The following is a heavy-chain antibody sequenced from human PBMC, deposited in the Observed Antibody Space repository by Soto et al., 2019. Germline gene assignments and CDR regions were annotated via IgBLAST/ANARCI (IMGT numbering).Heavy chain of an antibody. CDR1: GFTFGNYG. Sequence: GGALRLSCASSGFTFGNYGMHLVRQAQGKGLEWVAGMSYDGSKIYYADSVKGRFTISRDNSRNTLYLQMNSLTTEDTTVYYCAKQGAHNQFDYWGQGTLVTV. V-gene: IGHV3-30*18. D-gene: IGHD1-26*01. CDR2: MSYDGSKI. CDR3: AKQGAHNQFDY. J-gene: IGHJ4*02.